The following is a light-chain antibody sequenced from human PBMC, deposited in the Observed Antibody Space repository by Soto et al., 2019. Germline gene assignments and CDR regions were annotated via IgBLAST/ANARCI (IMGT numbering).Light chain of an antibody. CDR3: GTWDSSLSAGV. CDR2: DVS. CDR1: SSDVGGYNY. J-gene: IGLJ3*02. Sequence: QSALTQPASVSGSPGQSITISCTGTSSDVGGYNYVSWYQQHPGKAPKLMIYDVSNRPSGIPDRFSGSKSGTSATLGITGLQTGDEADYYCGTWDSSLSAGVFGGGTKLTVL. V-gene: IGLV2-14*01.